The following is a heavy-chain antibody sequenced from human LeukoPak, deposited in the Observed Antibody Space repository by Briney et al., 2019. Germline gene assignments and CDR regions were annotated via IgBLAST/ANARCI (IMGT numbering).Heavy chain of an antibody. Sequence: TGGSLGLSCAASGFTFSSYAVYWVRQAPGRGLEWVSAIPGSGDSTYYADSVKGRFAISRDNSNNMLYLQMNSLRAEDTAVYYCAKRATMSGATYYFDYWGQGTLVTVSS. CDR1: GFTFSSYA. CDR2: IPGSGDST. CDR3: AKRATMSGATYYFDY. J-gene: IGHJ4*02. V-gene: IGHV3-23*01. D-gene: IGHD5-12*01.